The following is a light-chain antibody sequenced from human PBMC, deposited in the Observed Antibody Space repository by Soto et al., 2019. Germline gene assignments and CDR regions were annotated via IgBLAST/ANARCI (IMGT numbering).Light chain of an antibody. Sequence: NFMLTQPHSVSESPGKTVTISCTRSSGGIASNYVQWYQQRPGSSPTTVIYEDNQRPSGVPDRFSGSIDSSSNSASLTISGLRTEDEADYYCQSYDSNYRGVFGGGTKVTVL. V-gene: IGLV6-57*01. CDR1: SGGIASNY. CDR3: QSYDSNYRGV. J-gene: IGLJ2*01. CDR2: EDN.